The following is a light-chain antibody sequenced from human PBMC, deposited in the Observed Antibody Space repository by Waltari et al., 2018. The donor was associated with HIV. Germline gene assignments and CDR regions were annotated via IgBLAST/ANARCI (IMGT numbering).Light chain of an antibody. V-gene: IGLV3-25*03. CDR1: TLPKHF. Sequence: SYELTQPPSVSVSPGQTARIRCSGDTLPKHFVYWYQQKPGQTPVVVMNKDTERPSGIPERCSGSSSGTIATLTISGVQAEDEADYYCQSADNTGTAMIFGGGTKLTVL. CDR2: KDT. CDR3: QSADNTGTAMI. J-gene: IGLJ2*01.